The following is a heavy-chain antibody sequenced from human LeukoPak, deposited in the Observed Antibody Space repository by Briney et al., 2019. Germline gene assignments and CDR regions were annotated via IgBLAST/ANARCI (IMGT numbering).Heavy chain of an antibody. CDR1: GGTFSSYA. CDR3: AREVDSSSSFDY. CDR2: IIPILGIA. J-gene: IGHJ4*02. Sequence: SVKVSCKASGGTFSSYAISWVRQAPGQGLEWMGRIIPILGIANYAQKFQGRVTITADKSTSTAYMELSSLRSEDTAVYYCAREVDSSSSFDYWGQGTLVTVSS. V-gene: IGHV1-69*04. D-gene: IGHD6-13*01.